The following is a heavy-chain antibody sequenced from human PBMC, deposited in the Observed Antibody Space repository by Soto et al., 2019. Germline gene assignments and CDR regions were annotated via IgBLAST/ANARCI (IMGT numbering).Heavy chain of an antibody. CDR2: IYSGGST. D-gene: IGHD6-13*01. Sequence: GGSLRLSCAASGFTVSSKYMSWVRQAPGKGLEWVSVIYSGGSTYYADSVKGRFTISRHNSKNTLYLQMNSLRAEDTAVYYCARELAAAGYYYYMDVWGKGTTVTVSS. CDR3: ARELAAAGYYYYMDV. J-gene: IGHJ6*03. V-gene: IGHV3-53*04. CDR1: GFTVSSKY.